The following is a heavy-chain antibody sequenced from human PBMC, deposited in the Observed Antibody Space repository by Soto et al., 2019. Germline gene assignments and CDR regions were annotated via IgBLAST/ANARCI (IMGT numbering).Heavy chain of an antibody. CDR3: ARGGPRQLVIYGMDV. CDR1: GYTFRSYY. CDR2: INPSGGIT. Sequence: ASVKVSCKASGYTFRSYYMHWVRQAPGQGLEWMGIINPSGGITNYAQRFQGRVTMTRDTSTRTVYMELSSLRSEDTAVYYCARGGPRQLVIYGMDVWGQGTTVTVSS. J-gene: IGHJ6*01. V-gene: IGHV1-46*01. D-gene: IGHD6-6*01.